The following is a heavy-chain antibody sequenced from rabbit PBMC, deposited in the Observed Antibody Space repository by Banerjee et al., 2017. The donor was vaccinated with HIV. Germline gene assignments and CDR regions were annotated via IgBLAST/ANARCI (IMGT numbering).Heavy chain of an antibody. CDR2: IDVGSSGFT. J-gene: IGHJ6*01. CDR3: ARDTSSSFSSYGMDL. CDR1: GVSFSFSSY. D-gene: IGHD1-1*01. V-gene: IGHV1S40*01. Sequence: QSLEESGGDLVKPGASLTLTCKASGVSFSFSSYMCWVRQAPGKGLEWIACIDVGSSGFTYFATWAKGRFAISKTSSTTVTLQMTRLTAADTATYFCARDTSSSFSSYGMDLWGQGTPSPS.